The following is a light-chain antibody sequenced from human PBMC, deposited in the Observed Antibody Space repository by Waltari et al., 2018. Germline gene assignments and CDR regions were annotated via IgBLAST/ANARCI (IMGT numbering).Light chain of an antibody. J-gene: IGKJ2*01. V-gene: IGKV1-39*01. CDR2: GAS. Sequence: DIQMTQSPSSLSASVGDRVTIICRASQNLADYLNGYQEKPGEAPNLLIWGASSLQRGVPSRFSGSGSGTDFTLTISSLHPEDFATYYCQQSYSTPYTFGQGTELDIK. CDR1: QNLADY. CDR3: QQSYSTPYT.